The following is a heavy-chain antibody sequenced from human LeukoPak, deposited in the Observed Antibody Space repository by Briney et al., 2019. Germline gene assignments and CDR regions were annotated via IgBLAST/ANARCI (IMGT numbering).Heavy chain of an antibody. Sequence: ASVKVSCKASGYTFTGYYMHWVRRAPGQGLEWMGTINPRDKSTSFAQKFQGRVTMTRDTSTSTIYMELSSLTPEDTAVYYCARVDDYGGNSVGYWGQGTLVTVSS. CDR1: GYTFTGYY. CDR2: INPRDKST. CDR3: ARVDDYGGNSVGY. D-gene: IGHD4-23*01. V-gene: IGHV1-46*01. J-gene: IGHJ4*02.